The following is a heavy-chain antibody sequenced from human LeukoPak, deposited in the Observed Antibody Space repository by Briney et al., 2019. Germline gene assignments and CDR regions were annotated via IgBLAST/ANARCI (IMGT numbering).Heavy chain of an antibody. J-gene: IGHJ4*02. CDR1: EFTFSSYN. V-gene: IGHV3-48*04. CDR3: ARESSSGWYVGGFDY. D-gene: IGHD6-19*01. Sequence: GGSLRLSCAASEFTFSSYNMNWVRQAPGKGLEWVSYISSSGSTIYYADSVKGRFTISRDNAKNSLYLQMNSLRAEDTAVYYCARESSSGWYVGGFDYWGQGTLVTVSS. CDR2: ISSSGSTI.